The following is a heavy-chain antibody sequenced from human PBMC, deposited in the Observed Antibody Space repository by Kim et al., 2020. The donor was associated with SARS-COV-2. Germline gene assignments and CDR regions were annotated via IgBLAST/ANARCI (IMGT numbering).Heavy chain of an antibody. J-gene: IGHJ2*01. CDR2: INHSGST. Sequence: SETLSLTCAVYGGSFSGYYWSWIRQPPGKGLEWIGEINHSGSTNYNPSLKSRVTISVDTSKNQFSLKLSSVTAADTAVYYCARGPWEYSSSYWYFDLWGRGTLVTVSS. V-gene: IGHV4-34*01. D-gene: IGHD6-6*01. CDR1: GGSFSGYY. CDR3: ARGPWEYSSSYWYFDL.